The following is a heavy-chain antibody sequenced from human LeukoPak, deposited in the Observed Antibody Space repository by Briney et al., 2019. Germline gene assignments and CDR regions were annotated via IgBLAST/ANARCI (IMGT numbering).Heavy chain of an antibody. CDR2: INPNSGGT. D-gene: IGHD6-13*01. V-gene: IGHV1-2*02. CDR1: GYTFTGYY. Sequence: ASVKVSCKASGYTFTGYYMHWVRQAPGQGLEWMGWINPNSGGTNYAQKFQGRVTMTRDTSISTAYMELSRLRSDGTAVYYCARDETGSSSWYIFDYWGQGTLVTVSS. J-gene: IGHJ4*02. CDR3: ARDETGSSSWYIFDY.